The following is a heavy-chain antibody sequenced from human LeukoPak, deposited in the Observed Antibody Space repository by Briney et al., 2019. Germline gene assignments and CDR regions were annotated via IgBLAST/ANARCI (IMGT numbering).Heavy chain of an antibody. V-gene: IGHV4-30-2*01. CDR1: GGSISSGGYS. D-gene: IGHD3-10*01. CDR3: ASLTLDYGRFG. CDR2: IYHSGST. Sequence: PSQTLSLTCAVSGGSISSGGYSWSWIRQPPGKGLEWIGYIYHSGSTYYNPSLKSRVTISVDRSKNQFSLKLSSVTAADTAVYYCASLTLDYGRFGWGQGTLVTVSS. J-gene: IGHJ4*02.